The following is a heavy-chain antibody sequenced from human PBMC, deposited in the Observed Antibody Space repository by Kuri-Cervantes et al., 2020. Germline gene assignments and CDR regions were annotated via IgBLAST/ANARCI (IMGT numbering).Heavy chain of an antibody. Sequence: GGSLRLSCAASGFTFSSYGMHWVRQAPGKGLEWVAVISYEGSNSNYADSVKGRFTISRDNSKNTLYLQMNSLRAEDTAVYYCAKAGYSSSWYGSIGYYYYGMDVWGQGTTVTVSS. CDR3: AKAGYSSSWYGSIGYYYYGMDV. D-gene: IGHD6-13*01. V-gene: IGHV3-30*18. CDR1: GFTFSSYG. J-gene: IGHJ6*02. CDR2: ISYEGSNS.